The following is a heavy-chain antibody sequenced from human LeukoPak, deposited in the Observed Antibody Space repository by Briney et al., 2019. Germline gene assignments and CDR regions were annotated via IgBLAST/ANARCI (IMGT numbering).Heavy chain of an antibody. CDR2: ISSSTNYI. CDR1: GFTFSSYS. V-gene: IGHV3-21*01. Sequence: PGGSLRLSCAASGFTFSSYSMNWVRQAPGKGLEWVSSISSSTNYIYYADSVKGRFTISRDNAKNSLYLQMNSLRAEDTAVYYCARSDYDILTGYSDHWGQGTLVTVSS. J-gene: IGHJ4*02. CDR3: ARSDYDILTGYSDH. D-gene: IGHD3-9*01.